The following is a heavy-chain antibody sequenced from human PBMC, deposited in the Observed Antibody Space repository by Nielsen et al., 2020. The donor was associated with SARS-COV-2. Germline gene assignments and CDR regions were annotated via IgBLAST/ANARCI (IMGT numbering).Heavy chain of an antibody. D-gene: IGHD6-19*01. CDR1: GFNFKSFW. V-gene: IGHV3-7*03. CDR2: IQEDGTER. CDR3: ARDREQWLVTPARH. Sequence: GESLKISCDTSGFNFKSFWMNWVRQAPGKGLEWVANIQEDGTERNYVDAIKDRFTISRDNARKSLYLQMDSLRADDTPVYYGARDREQWLVTPARHWGQGTLVTVSP. J-gene: IGHJ4*01.